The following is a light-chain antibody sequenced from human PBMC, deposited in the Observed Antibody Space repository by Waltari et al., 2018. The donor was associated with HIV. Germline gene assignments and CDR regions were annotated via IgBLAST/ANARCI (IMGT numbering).Light chain of an antibody. Sequence: QAVVTQEPSLTVSPGGTIPLTCGASTGAVTSGHYPYWFQQTPGQAPRTVIYDTTNTHSCTPARFSGSLLGGKAALTLSGAQPEDEADYYCLLYYSGARVFGGGTKLTVL. J-gene: IGLJ3*02. CDR1: TGAVTSGHY. CDR3: LLYYSGARV. V-gene: IGLV7-46*01. CDR2: DTT.